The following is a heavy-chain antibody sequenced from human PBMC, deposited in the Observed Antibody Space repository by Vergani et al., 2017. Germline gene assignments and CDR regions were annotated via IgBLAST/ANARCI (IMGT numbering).Heavy chain of an antibody. Sequence: EVQLLASGGNLVQPGGSLRLSCAASGFTFTNFAMTWVRQAPGEGLEWVSGISGSGGFTYYADSVKGRFTISRDNAKKSLYLQMNSLRGEDTAVYYCARGNSLGSYWGQGTLVTVSS. D-gene: IGHD1-7*01. CDR1: GFTFTNFA. J-gene: IGHJ4*02. CDR3: ARGNSLGSY. CDR2: ISGSGGFT. V-gene: IGHV3-23*01.